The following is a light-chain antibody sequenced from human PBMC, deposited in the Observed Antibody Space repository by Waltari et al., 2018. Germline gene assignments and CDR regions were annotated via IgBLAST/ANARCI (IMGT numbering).Light chain of an antibody. V-gene: IGLV2-14*03. CDR3: SSRSSSDTLVHV. CDR1: RSDVGGYTY. CDR2: EVT. J-gene: IGLJ1*01. Sequence: QSALTQPASVSGSPGQSITISCTGTRSDVGGYTYVSWYQQHTDKAPKLIIFEVTNRPLCVSNRFSCSKSGYTSSLTISGLQAEDDAEYYCSSRSSSDTLVHVFGTGTKVTVL.